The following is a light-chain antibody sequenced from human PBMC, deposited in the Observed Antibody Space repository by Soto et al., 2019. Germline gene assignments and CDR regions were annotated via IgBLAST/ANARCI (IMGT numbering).Light chain of an antibody. V-gene: IGKV1-9*01. J-gene: IGKJ4*01. CDR3: QQRTSWPT. Sequence: IQLTQSPSSLSASVGDRVTITCRASQDISSYLGWYQQKPGKAPKLLIYAASTLQSGVPSRFSGSGSGTDFTLTISSLEPEDFAVYYCQQRTSWPTFGGGTKVDIK. CDR2: AAS. CDR1: QDISSY.